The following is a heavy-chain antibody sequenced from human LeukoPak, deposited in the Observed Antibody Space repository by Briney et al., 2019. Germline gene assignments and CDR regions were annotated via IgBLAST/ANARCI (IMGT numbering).Heavy chain of an antibody. D-gene: IGHD1-26*01. CDR1: GYTFTSYG. CDR2: ISAYNGNT. Sequence: ASVKVSCKASGYTFTSYGISWVRQAPGQGLEWMGWISAYNGNTNYAQKLQGRVTMTTDISTSTAYMELRSLRSDDTAVYYCARARNSGSYRYYFDYWGQGTLVTVSS. V-gene: IGHV1-18*01. J-gene: IGHJ4*02. CDR3: ARARNSGSYRYYFDY.